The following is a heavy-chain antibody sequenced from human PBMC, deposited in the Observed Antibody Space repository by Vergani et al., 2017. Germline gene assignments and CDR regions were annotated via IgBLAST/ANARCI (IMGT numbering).Heavy chain of an antibody. Sequence: QVQLQESGPGLVKPSQTLSLTCTVSGGSISSGGYYWSWIRQHPGKGLEWIGYIYYSGSTYYNPSLKSRVTISVDTSKNQFSLKLSSVTAADTAVYYCARNIVVVNGYYYYGMDVWGQGTTVTVSS. J-gene: IGHJ6*02. D-gene: IGHD2-21*01. CDR3: ARNIVVVNGYYYYGMDV. CDR1: GGSISSGGYY. CDR2: IYYSGST. V-gene: IGHV4-31*03.